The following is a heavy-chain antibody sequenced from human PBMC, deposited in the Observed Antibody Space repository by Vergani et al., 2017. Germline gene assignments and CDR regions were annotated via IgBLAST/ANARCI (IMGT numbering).Heavy chain of an antibody. V-gene: IGHV4-59*01. CDR3: ARDIQLSLDP. Sequence: QVQLQESGPGRVKPSETLSLTCTVSGGSISSYYWTWIRQPPGKGLEWIGYIYYSGSTNYNPSLKRRVTISVDTSKTQFSLKLSAVTAADTAVYYCARDIQLSLDPWGQGTLVTVSS. CDR1: GGSISSYY. CDR2: IYYSGST. J-gene: IGHJ5*02. D-gene: IGHD4-11*01.